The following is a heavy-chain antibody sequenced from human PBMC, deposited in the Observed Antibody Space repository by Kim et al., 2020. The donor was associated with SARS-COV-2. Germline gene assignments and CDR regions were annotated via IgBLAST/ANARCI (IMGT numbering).Heavy chain of an antibody. Sequence: GGSLRLSCAASGFTFSNAWMSWVRQAPGKGLEWVGRIKSKTDGGTTDYAAPVKGRFTISRDDSKNTLYLQMNSLKTEDTAVYYCTTVRVGATPPIDYWGQGTLVTVSS. D-gene: IGHD1-26*01. V-gene: IGHV3-15*01. CDR1: GFTFSNAW. J-gene: IGHJ4*02. CDR3: TTVRVGATPPIDY. CDR2: IKSKTDGGTT.